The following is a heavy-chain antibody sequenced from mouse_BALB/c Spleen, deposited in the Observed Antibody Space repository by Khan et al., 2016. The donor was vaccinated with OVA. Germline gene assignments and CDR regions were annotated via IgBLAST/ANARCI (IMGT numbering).Heavy chain of an antibody. Sequence: QVQLQQSGAELARPGASVKMSCKASGYIFTSYTMHWVRQRPGQAPEWSGHINPSNYYTNYNQNFKDKATLIVDKSSSTAYMQLNSLTSEDSAVXYCVREGTYHRSDGWFAYWGQAPLVTVSA. V-gene: IGHV1-4*01. CDR2: INPSNYYT. CDR1: GYIFTSYT. CDR3: VREGTYHRSDGWFAY. J-gene: IGHJ3*01. D-gene: IGHD2-14*01.